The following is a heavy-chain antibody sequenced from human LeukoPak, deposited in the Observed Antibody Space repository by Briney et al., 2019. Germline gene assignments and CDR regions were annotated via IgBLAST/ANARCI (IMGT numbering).Heavy chain of an antibody. CDR2: IIPILGIA. D-gene: IGHD5-18*01. CDR1: GGTFSSYA. V-gene: IGHV1-69*04. CDR3: ARFARAVVTDDYFDY. J-gene: IGHJ4*02. Sequence: SVKVSCKASGGTFSSYAISWVRQAPGQGLEWMGRIIPILGIANYAQKFQGRVTITADESTSTAYMELSSLRSEDTAVYYCARFARAVVTDDYFDYWGQGTLVTVSS.